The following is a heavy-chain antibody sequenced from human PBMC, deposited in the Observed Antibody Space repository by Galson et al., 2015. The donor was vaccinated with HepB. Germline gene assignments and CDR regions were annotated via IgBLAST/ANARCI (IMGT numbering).Heavy chain of an antibody. CDR1: GFALTTFGVG. D-gene: IGHD3-22*01. CDR3: AHSPRHSDSGYFLSDNYPH. Sequence: PALVKPTQTLTLTCTFSGFALTTFGVGVGWIRQPPGKALEFLALIYWNDDKRFSPSLKNRITITQDTAKSQVVLTLTNMDPMDTATYYCAHSPRHSDSGYFLSDNYPHWGPGTLVLVSS. V-gene: IGHV2-5*01. J-gene: IGHJ1*01. CDR2: IYWNDDK.